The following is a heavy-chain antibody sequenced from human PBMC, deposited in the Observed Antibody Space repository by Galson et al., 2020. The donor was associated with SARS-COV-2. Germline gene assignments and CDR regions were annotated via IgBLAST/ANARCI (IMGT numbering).Heavy chain of an antibody. Sequence: SETLSLTCTVSGLSISSSRYYCGWIRQPPGKGFEWIGSMFNSWRNYYNPPLESRVPIFVDPSQNQFSLKLSYVTASDTAVYYCSRHSSPGQELDGNYDYANYGMDVWGQGTTVTVSS. D-gene: IGHD4-17*01. CDR3: SRHSSPGQELDGNYDYANYGMDV. CDR1: GLSISSSRYY. J-gene: IGHJ6*02. CDR2: MFNSWRN. V-gene: IGHV4-39*01.